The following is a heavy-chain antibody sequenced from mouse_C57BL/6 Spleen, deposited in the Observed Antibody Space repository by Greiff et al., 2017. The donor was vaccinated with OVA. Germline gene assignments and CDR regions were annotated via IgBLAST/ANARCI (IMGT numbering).Heavy chain of an antibody. V-gene: IGHV5-9*01. D-gene: IGHD1-1*01. CDR2: ISGGGGNT. CDR1: GFTFSSYT. J-gene: IGHJ2*01. Sequence: EVKLMESGGGLVKPGGSLKLSCAASGFTFSSYTMSWVRQTPEKRLEWVATISGGGGNTYYPDSVKGRFTISRDNAKNTLYLQMSSLRSEDTALYYCARSPPLYYFFDYWGQGTTLTVSS. CDR3: ARSPPLYYFFDY.